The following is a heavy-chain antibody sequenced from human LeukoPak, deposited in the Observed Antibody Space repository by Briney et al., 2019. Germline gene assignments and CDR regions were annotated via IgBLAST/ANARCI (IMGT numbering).Heavy chain of an antibody. CDR2: IYNSANT. V-gene: IGHV4-39*01. D-gene: IGHD5-12*01. J-gene: IGHJ3*02. CDR1: GXSISSSSDC. CDR3: ARHSRSAYTGYENAFDI. Sequence: NPSETLSLTCTVSGXSISSSSDCWDWIRQPPGKGLEWIGNIYNSANTLYNPSLKTRITMSVDTSKNQFSLKLNSVTAADTGIYYCARHSRSAYTGYENAFDIWGQGTMVTVSS.